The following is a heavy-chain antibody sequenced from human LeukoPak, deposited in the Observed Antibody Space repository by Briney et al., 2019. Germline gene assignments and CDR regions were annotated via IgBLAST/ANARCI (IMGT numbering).Heavy chain of an antibody. J-gene: IGHJ4*02. CDR1: GFTISSYA. CDR3: AKDSYSSSWSRRFFDD. Sequence: GRSLRLSCAASGFTISSYAMSWVRQAPGKGLEWVSAISGSGGSTYYADSVKGRFTISRDNSKNTLYLQMNSLRAEDTAVYYCAKDSYSSSWSRRFFDDWGQGTLVTVSS. D-gene: IGHD6-13*01. CDR2: ISGSGGST. V-gene: IGHV3-23*01.